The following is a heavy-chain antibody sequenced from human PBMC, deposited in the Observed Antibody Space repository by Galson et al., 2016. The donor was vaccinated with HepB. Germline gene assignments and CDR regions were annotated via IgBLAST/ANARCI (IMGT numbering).Heavy chain of an antibody. CDR2: IYYSGSP. CDR1: GASISSSSNY. J-gene: IGHJ4*02. Sequence: SETLSLTCTVSGASISSSSNYWGWIRQPPGKGLEWIGSIYYSGSPFYNPSLRSRVTISVDTSKSQFSLTLRSVTAADTAVYYCAGADKFSYTHASGMWGQGTLVTVSS. CDR3: AGADKFSYTHASGM. V-gene: IGHV4-39*01. D-gene: IGHD3-10*01.